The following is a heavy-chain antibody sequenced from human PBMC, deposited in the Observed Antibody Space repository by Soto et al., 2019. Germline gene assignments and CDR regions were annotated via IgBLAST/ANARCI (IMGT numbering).Heavy chain of an antibody. CDR1: GFTFSSYA. CDR3: AKDQSGDYVPSNWFAP. CDR2: ISGSGGST. D-gene: IGHD4-17*01. Sequence: GGSLRLSCAASGFTFSSYAMSWVRQAPGKGLEWVSAISGSGGSTYYADSVKGRFTISRDNSKNTLYLQMNSLRAEDTAVYYCAKDQSGDYVPSNWFAPWGQGTLVTVSS. J-gene: IGHJ5*02. V-gene: IGHV3-23*01.